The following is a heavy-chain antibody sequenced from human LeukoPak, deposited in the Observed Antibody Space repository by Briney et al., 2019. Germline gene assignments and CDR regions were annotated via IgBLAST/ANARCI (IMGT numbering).Heavy chain of an antibody. CDR2: IWYDGSNK. Sequence: GGSLRLSCAASGFTFSSYGMHWVRQAPGKGLEWVAVIWYDGSNKYYADSVKGRFTISRDNSKNTLYLQMNSLRAEDTAVYYCAKAFYYDSSGALDYWGQGTLVTVSS. V-gene: IGHV3-33*06. CDR3: AKAFYYDSSGALDY. D-gene: IGHD3-22*01. J-gene: IGHJ4*02. CDR1: GFTFSSYG.